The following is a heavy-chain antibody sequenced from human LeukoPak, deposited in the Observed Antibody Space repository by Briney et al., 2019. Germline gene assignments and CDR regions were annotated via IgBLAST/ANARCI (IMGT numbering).Heavy chain of an antibody. CDR2: IYYSGST. Sequence: SETLSLTCTVSGGSISSSSYYWGWIRQPPGKGLESIVSIYYSGSTYYNPSLKSRVTISVDTSKNQFSLKLSSVTAADTAVYYCARRRRRYCSSTSCYGKPRDYWGQGTLVTVSS. CDR1: GGSISSSSYY. J-gene: IGHJ4*02. V-gene: IGHV4-39*01. D-gene: IGHD2-2*01. CDR3: ARRRRRYCSSTSCYGKPRDY.